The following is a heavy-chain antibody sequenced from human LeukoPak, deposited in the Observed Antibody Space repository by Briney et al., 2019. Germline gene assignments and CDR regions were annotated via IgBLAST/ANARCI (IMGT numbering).Heavy chain of an antibody. CDR1: GFTFSSYA. CDR2: ISGSGGST. CDR3: ARDLHGGTTHY. Sequence: GGSLRLSCAASGFTFSSYAMSWVRQAPGKGLEWVSAISGSGGSTYYADSVKGRFTISRDNSKNTLYLQMNSLRAEDTAVYYCARDLHGGTTHYWGQGTLVTVSS. D-gene: IGHD1-1*01. J-gene: IGHJ4*02. V-gene: IGHV3-23*01.